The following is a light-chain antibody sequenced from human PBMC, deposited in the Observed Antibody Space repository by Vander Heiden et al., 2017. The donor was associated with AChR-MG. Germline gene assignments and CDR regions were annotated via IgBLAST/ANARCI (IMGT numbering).Light chain of an antibody. CDR3: FSFTLTTTYL. CDR1: DSDIGTFDL. J-gene: IGLJ2*01. Sequence: QSALTQPASVSGSPGQSITISCTGTDSDIGTFDLVSWYQQRPGEAPKLIIYQVTRRPSGISNRFSGSKSGNTASLTISGLQAADDADYFCFSFTLTTTYLFGGGTKVTVL. CDR2: QVT. V-gene: IGLV2-14*02.